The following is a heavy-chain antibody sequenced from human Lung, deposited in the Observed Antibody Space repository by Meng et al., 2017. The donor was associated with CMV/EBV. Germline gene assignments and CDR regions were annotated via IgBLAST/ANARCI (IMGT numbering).Heavy chain of an antibody. D-gene: IGHD6-6*01. J-gene: IGHJ4*02. Sequence: GGSLRLXXAVSGFSFSSYGMHCVRQAPGEGLEWVAFIRYDGSNKYYADSVKGRFTISRDNSKNTLYLQMNSLRAEDTAVYYCAKDRIAARRGYFNYWGQGTLVTVSS. CDR1: GFSFSSYG. V-gene: IGHV3-30*02. CDR3: AKDRIAARRGYFNY. CDR2: IRYDGSNK.